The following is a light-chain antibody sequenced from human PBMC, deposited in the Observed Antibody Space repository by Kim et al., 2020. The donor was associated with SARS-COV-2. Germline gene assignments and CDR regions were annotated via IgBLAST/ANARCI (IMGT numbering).Light chain of an antibody. CDR2: VEGDGGC. Sequence: SPVKLTFTLSSWHSTYIVEWHQQQPGKATRYLMKVEGDGGCCKGSGVTDRFSRSSSGADRYLSISNLQSEDEADYYCETWDSDTWVFGGGTQLTVL. CDR3: ETWDSDTWV. V-gene: IGLV4-60*03. CDR1: SWHSTYI. J-gene: IGLJ3*02.